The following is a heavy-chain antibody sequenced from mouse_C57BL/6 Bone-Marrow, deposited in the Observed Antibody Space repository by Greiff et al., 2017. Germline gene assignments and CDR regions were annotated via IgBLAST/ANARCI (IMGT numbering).Heavy chain of an antibody. V-gene: IGHV5-17*01. J-gene: IGHJ2*01. CDR3: ARPGDSYYFDY. Sequence: EVKVVESGGGLVKPGGSLKLSCAASGFTFSDYGMHWVRQAPEQGLEWVAYISSGSSTIYYADTVKGRFTISRDNAKNTLFLQMTSLRSEDTAMYYCARPGDSYYFDYWGQGTTLTVSS. CDR1: GFTFSDYG. CDR2: ISSGSSTI. D-gene: IGHD2-12*01.